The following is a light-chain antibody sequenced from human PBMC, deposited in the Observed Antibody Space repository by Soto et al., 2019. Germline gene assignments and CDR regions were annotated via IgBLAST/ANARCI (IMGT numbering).Light chain of an antibody. V-gene: IGKV3-20*01. J-gene: IGKJ4*01. CDR2: GAS. CDR1: QSVSSSY. Sequence: EIVLTQSPGILSLSPGERATLSCRASQSVSSSYLAWYQQKPGQAPRLLIYGASSRATGIPDRFSGSGTGTDFPLTVSRLEHDDLADYWCQQYCSAIPLCFGGGTMVESK. CDR3: QQYCSAIPLC.